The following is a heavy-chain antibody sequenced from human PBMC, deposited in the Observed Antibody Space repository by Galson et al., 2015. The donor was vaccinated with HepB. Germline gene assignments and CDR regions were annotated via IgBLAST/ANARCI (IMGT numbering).Heavy chain of an antibody. CDR3: AREAIDSSGYYGY. CDR2: ISAYNGNT. Sequence: SVKVSCKASGYTFTSYGISWVRQAPGQGLEWMGWISAYNGNTNYAQKLQGRVTMTTDTSTSTAYVELRSLRSDDTAVYYCAREAIDSSGYYGYWGQGTLVTVSS. D-gene: IGHD3-22*01. CDR1: GYTFTSYG. V-gene: IGHV1-18*01. J-gene: IGHJ4*02.